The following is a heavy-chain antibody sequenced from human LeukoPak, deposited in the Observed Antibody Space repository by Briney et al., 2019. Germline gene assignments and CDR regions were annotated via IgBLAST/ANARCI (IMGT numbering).Heavy chain of an antibody. Sequence: GGSLRLSCAASGFTFSSYAMSWVRQAPGKGLEWVSAISGSGGSTYYADSVKGRFTNSRDNSKNTLYLQMNSLRAEDTAVYYCAKDPQRYHRRYYYYGMDVWGQGTTVTVSS. J-gene: IGHJ6*02. V-gene: IGHV3-23*01. CDR1: GFTFSSYA. D-gene: IGHD1-14*01. CDR2: ISGSGGST. CDR3: AKDPQRYHRRYYYYGMDV.